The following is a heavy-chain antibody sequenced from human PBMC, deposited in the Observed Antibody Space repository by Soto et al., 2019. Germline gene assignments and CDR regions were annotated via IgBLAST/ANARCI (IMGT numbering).Heavy chain of an antibody. V-gene: IGHV1-18*01. CDR2: ISAYNGNT. CDR3: ARVFMITFGGVDNWFDP. J-gene: IGHJ5*02. D-gene: IGHD3-16*01. Sequence: QVQLVQSGAEVKKPGASVKVSCKASGYTFTSYGISWVRQAPGQGLEWMGWISAYNGNTNYAQKLQGRVTMTTDTSMRTAYMEMRSLRSDDTAVYYCARVFMITFGGVDNWFDPWGQGTLVTVSS. CDR1: GYTFTSYG.